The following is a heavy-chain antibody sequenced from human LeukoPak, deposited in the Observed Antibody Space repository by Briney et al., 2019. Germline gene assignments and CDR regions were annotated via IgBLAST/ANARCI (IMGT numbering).Heavy chain of an antibody. CDR3: AMGDLGDYEAPFAY. V-gene: IGHV3-74*01. Sequence: PGGSLRLSCAASGFTFSSYWMHWVRQAPGEGLVWVSRINSDGSSTSYADSVKGRFTISRDNAKNTLYLQMNGLRAEDTAVYYCAMGDLGDYEAPFAYWGQGTLVTVSS. D-gene: IGHD4-17*01. CDR1: GFTFSSYW. CDR2: INSDGSST. J-gene: IGHJ4*02.